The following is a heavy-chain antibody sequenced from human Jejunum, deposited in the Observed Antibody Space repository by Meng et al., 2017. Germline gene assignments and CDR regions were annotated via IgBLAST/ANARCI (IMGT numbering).Heavy chain of an antibody. J-gene: IGHJ4*02. CDR2: VFHSGTP. D-gene: IGHD4-17*01. V-gene: IGHV4-4*02. Sequence: QVQLQASGPGLVKPSGTLSLTCAVSGGSITSTKWWSWVRQTPGKGLEWIGEVFHSGTPNYNPSLMSRLTMSVDKSKNQFSLNLTSVTAADTAVYYCARSRVTTGLFDSWGRGTLVTVSS. CDR3: ARSRVTTGLFDS. CDR1: GGSITSTKW.